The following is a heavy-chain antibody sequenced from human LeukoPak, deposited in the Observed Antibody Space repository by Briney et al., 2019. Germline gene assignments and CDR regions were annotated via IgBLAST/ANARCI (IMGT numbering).Heavy chain of an antibody. V-gene: IGHV3-23*01. CDR3: AKDPGEHSSSWPWYFDL. D-gene: IGHD6-13*01. Sequence: PGGSLRLSCAASGFTFSSYAMSWVRQAPGKGLEWVSAISGSGGSTYYADSVKGRFTISRDNSKNTLYLQMNSLGAEDTAVYYCAKDPGEHSSSWPWYFDLWGRGTLVTVSS. CDR2: ISGSGGST. CDR1: GFTFSSYA. J-gene: IGHJ2*01.